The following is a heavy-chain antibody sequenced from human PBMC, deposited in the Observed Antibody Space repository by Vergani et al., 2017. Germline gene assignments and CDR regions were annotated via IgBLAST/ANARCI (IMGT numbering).Heavy chain of an antibody. CDR2: IIPILGIA. Sequence: QVQLVQSGAEVKKPGSSVKVSCKASGGTFSSYTISWVRQAPGQGLEWMGRIIPILGIANYAQKFQGRVTITADKSTSTAYMELSSLRSEDTAVYYCASDIAVAGGAFDIWGQGTMVTVSS. J-gene: IGHJ3*02. CDR3: ASDIAVAGGAFDI. V-gene: IGHV1-69*02. D-gene: IGHD6-19*01. CDR1: GGTFSSYT.